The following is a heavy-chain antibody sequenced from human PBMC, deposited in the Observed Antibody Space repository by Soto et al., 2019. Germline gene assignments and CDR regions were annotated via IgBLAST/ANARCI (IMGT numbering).Heavy chain of an antibody. J-gene: IGHJ6*02. Sequence: QVQLVQSGAEVKKPGSSVKVSCKASGGTFSSYAISWVRQAPGQGLEWMGGSIPIFGTSNYAQKFQGRVTITGDESTNTAYMERSSLRSEDTAVYYCERVANYYDSPEVLYGIDVWGQGTTVTVSS. CDR3: ERVANYYDSPEVLYGIDV. D-gene: IGHD3-22*01. CDR1: GGTFSSYA. CDR2: SIPIFGTS. V-gene: IGHV1-69*12.